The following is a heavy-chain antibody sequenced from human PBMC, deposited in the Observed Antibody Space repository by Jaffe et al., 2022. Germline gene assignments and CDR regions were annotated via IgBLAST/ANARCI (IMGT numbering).Heavy chain of an antibody. CDR1: GYTFTSYD. D-gene: IGHD3-3*01. CDR2: MNPNSGNT. J-gene: IGHJ6*03. V-gene: IGHV1-8*01. Sequence: QVQLVQSGAEVKKPGASVKVSCKASGYTFTSYDINWVRQATGQGLEWMGWMNPNSGNTGYAQKFQGRVTMTRNTSISTAYMELSSLRSEDTAVYYCARGLSGALNSYDFWSGYWKLGTHRRNMDVWGKGTTVTVSS. CDR3: ARGLSGALNSYDFWSGYWKLGTHRRNMDV.